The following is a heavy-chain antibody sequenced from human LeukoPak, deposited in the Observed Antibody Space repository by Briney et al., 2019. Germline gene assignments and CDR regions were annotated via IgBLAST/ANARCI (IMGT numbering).Heavy chain of an antibody. CDR1: GGSISSYY. J-gene: IGHJ4*02. CDR2: IYYSGST. V-gene: IGHV4-59*08. Sequence: PSETLSLTCTVSGGSISSYYWSWIRQPPGKGLEWIGYIYYSGSTNYNPSLKSRVTISVDTSKNQFSLKLSSVTAADTAVYYCARSDTYSSGWFGGSFDYWGQGTLVTVSS. CDR3: ARSDTYSSGWFGGSFDY. D-gene: IGHD6-19*01.